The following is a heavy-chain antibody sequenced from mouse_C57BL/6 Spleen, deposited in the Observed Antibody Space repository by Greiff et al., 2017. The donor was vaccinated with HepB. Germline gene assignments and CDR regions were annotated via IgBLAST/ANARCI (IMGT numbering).Heavy chain of an antibody. V-gene: IGHV3-6*01. CDR1: GYSITSGYY. D-gene: IGHD2-1*01. CDR2: ISYDGSN. J-gene: IGHJ3*01. CDR3: AREDGNGFAY. Sequence: ESGPGLVKPSQSLSLTCSVTGYSITSGYYWNWIRQFPGNKLEWMGYISYDGSNNYNPSLNNRISITRDTSKNQFFLKLNSVTTEDTATYYCAREDGNGFAYWGQGTLVTVSA.